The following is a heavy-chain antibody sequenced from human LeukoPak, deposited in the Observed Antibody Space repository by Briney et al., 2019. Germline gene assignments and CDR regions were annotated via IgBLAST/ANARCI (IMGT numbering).Heavy chain of an antibody. D-gene: IGHD2-15*01. CDR1: GVTFSSYN. V-gene: IGHV3-30-3*01. Sequence: GGSLRLSCAASGVTFSSYNMHWVRQAPGKGLEWVAVISNDGNNKDYADSVKGRFTISRDNSKNTVSLQMHSLRTEDTAVYFGATLIGSWGQGTLVTVSS. CDR3: ATLIGS. CDR2: ISNDGNNK. J-gene: IGHJ4*01.